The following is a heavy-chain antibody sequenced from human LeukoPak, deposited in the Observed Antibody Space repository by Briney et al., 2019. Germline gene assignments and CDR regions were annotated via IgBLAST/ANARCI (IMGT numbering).Heavy chain of an antibody. CDR3: ARDYYDSSGYYYGSD. D-gene: IGHD3-22*01. CDR1: GFTFSSYN. V-gene: IGHV3-48*02. Sequence: GGSLRLSCAASGFTFSSYNMNWVRQAPGKGLEWVSYISSSSSTIYYADSVKGRFTISRDNAKNSLYLQMNSLRDEDTAVYYCARDYYDSSGYYYGSDWGQGTLVTVSS. CDR2: ISSSSSTI. J-gene: IGHJ4*02.